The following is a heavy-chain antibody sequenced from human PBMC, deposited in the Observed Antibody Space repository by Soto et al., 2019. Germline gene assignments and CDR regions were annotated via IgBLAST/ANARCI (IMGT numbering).Heavy chain of an antibody. V-gene: IGHV2-5*02. CDR2: IYWDDDQ. CDR1: GFSFSVNGVA. J-gene: IGHJ4*02. D-gene: IGHD3-10*01. CDR3: AHKRDVSRGFKY. Sequence: QITLKESGPTLVKPTQTLTLTCTFSGFSFSVNGVAVGWIRQTPGQALEWLALIYWDDDQRYNPSLKDRLTITKDTSRNQVVLTMTNMHPVDTATYYCAHKRDVSRGFKYWGQGTPVTVSS.